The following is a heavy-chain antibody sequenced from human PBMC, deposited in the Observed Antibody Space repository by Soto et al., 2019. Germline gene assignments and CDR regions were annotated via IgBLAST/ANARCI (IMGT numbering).Heavy chain of an antibody. D-gene: IGHD3-10*01. J-gene: IGHJ6*01. Sequence: SEPLSLTCAVSGGSISSGGYSWSWIRQPPGKGLEWIGEINHSGSTNYNPSLKSRVTISIDMYKNQFSLKLSSVTAADTAVYYCARGRSSLGDGDYYYYSVMDGCGHGNTVT. V-gene: IGHV4-30-2*01. CDR2: INHSGST. CDR3: ARGRSSLGDGDYYYYSVMDG. CDR1: GGSISSGGYS.